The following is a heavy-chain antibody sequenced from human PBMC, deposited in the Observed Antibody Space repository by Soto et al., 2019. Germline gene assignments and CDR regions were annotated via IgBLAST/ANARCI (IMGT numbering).Heavy chain of an antibody. V-gene: IGHV4-39*02. CDR1: GGSINYNSYY. CDR3: ARLVVVAPVANA. CDR2: IFYTGTT. J-gene: IGHJ5*02. D-gene: IGHD2-2*01. Sequence: WETLSLTCSVSGGSINYNSYYWGWIRQPPGKGLEWVGGIFYTGTTYYSPSLKDRVTISVDTSKNSFSLNLTSVTAADTAVYFCARLVVVAPVANAWGQGTLVTVSS.